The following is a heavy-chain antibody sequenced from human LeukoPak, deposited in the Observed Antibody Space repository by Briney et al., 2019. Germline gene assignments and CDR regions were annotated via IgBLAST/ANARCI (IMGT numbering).Heavy chain of an antibody. CDR3: ATEANWNYPS. Sequence: ASVKLSCKVSGSTDTELTMHWVRQAPGKGLEWMGGFDPEDGETIYAQKFQGRVTMTEDTSTDTAYMELSSLRSEDTAVYYCATEANWNYPSWGQGTLVTVSS. CDR1: GSTDTELT. J-gene: IGHJ5*02. D-gene: IGHD1-7*01. CDR2: FDPEDGET. V-gene: IGHV1-24*01.